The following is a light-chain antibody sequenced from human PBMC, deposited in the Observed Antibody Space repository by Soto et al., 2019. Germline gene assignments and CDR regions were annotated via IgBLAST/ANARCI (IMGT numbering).Light chain of an antibody. CDR2: GTS. CDR3: QPYNNWPLT. V-gene: IGKV3-15*01. J-gene: IGKJ4*01. CDR1: QGIVDT. Sequence: IVLTQAAATMSVKPGERATLSCRASQGIVDTLAWYQHKPGQTPRLLIYGTSTRATGVPTRFSGSRSGAEFTLTINSLQSEDFAVYYCQPYNNWPLTFGGGALVE.